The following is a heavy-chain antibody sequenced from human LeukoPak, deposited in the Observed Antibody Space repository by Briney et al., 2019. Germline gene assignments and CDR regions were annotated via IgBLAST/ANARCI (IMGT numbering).Heavy chain of an antibody. Sequence: PGGSLRLSCAASGFTFSTYGMHWVRQAPGKGLEWVAFIRFDGSNKYYADSVMGRFTISRDNSKNTLYLQMNSLRAEDTAAYYCAKDLLMIFDYWGQGTLVTVSS. J-gene: IGHJ4*02. D-gene: IGHD3-16*01. CDR3: AKDLLMIFDY. CDR1: GFTFSTYG. V-gene: IGHV3-30*02. CDR2: IRFDGSNK.